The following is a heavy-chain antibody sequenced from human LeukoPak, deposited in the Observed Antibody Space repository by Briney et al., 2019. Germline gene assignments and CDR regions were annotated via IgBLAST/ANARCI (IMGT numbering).Heavy chain of an antibody. CDR1: GSIFTTYW. CDR2: IYAGDSDT. CDR3: ARRTTYMEYFDL. Sequence: GASLHISSQSSGSIFTTYWIGVVRKLPGKGLDGIMTIYAGDSDTRYSPSFQGQVTSSADKSTSVAYLQWSSLKASDTAIYYCARRTTYMEYFDLWGRGTLVTVSS. J-gene: IGHJ2*01. V-gene: IGHV5-51*01. D-gene: IGHD1/OR15-1a*01.